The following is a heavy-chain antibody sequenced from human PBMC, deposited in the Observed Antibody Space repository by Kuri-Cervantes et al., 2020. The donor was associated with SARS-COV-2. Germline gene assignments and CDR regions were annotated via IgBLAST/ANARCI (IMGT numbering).Heavy chain of an antibody. J-gene: IGHJ4*02. CDR1: GFTFSSYW. CDR3: VRDGDHWNFDY. D-gene: IGHD1-1*01. V-gene: IGHV3-7*01. Sequence: ETLSLTCAASGFTFSSYWMSWVRQAPGKGLEWVANIKQDGSEKYYEDSVKGRFTISRDNAKNSLYLQMNSLRAEDTAVYYCVRDGDHWNFDYWGQGTLVTVSS. CDR2: IKQDGSEK.